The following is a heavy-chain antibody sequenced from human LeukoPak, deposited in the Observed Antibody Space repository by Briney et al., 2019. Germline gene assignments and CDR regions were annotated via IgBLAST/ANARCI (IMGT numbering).Heavy chain of an antibody. CDR3: ARDGAPGYCSSTSCEDWYFDL. CDR1: GGSISSGDYY. D-gene: IGHD2-2*03. CDR2: IYYSGST. Sequence: SETLSLTCTVSGGSISSGDYYWSWIRQPPGKGLEWIGYIYYSGSTYYHPSLKSRVTISVDTSKNQFSLKLSSVTAADTAVYYCARDGAPGYCSSTSCEDWYFDLWGRGTLVTVSS. J-gene: IGHJ2*01. V-gene: IGHV4-30-4*08.